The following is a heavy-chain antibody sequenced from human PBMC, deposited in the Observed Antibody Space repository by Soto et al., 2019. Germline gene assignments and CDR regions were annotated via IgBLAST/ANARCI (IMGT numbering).Heavy chain of an antibody. D-gene: IGHD5-12*01. J-gene: IGHJ4*02. Sequence: KFQGRVTITRDTSASTAYMELSSLRSEDTAVYYCARDLEDSGYDRADLDYWGQGTLVTVSS. V-gene: IGHV1-3*01. CDR3: ARDLEDSGYDRADLDY.